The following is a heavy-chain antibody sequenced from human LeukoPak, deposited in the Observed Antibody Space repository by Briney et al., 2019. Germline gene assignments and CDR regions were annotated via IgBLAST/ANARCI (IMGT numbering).Heavy chain of an antibody. J-gene: IGHJ4*02. CDR3: ARGAEQQRLAHFDY. CDR1: GYTFTDYY. CDR2: INLNSGGT. D-gene: IGHD1/OR15-1a*01. V-gene: IGHV1-2*02. Sequence: ASVNVSCKASGYTFTDYYMHWVRQAPGKGLEWMGWINLNSGGTNFAQRFQGRVTMTRDTSISTAYLELSSLRSDDTAIYYCARGAEQQRLAHFDYWGQGTLVTVSS.